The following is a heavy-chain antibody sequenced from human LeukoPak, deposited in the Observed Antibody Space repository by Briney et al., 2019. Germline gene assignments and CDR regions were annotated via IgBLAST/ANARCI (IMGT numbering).Heavy chain of an antibody. CDR3: ARGNIVVVPAAIRGSYYFDY. J-gene: IGHJ4*02. CDR2: INHSGST. Sequence: SETQSLTCAVYGGSFSGYYWSWIRQPPGKGLEWIGEINHSGSTNYNPSLKSRVTISVDTSKNQFSLKLSSVTAADTAVYYCARGNIVVVPAAIRGSYYFDYWGQGTLVTVSS. V-gene: IGHV4-34*01. D-gene: IGHD2-2*01. CDR1: GGSFSGYY.